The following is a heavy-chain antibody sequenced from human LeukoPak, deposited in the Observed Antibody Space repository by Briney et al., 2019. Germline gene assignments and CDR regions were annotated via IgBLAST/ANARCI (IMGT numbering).Heavy chain of an antibody. D-gene: IGHD4-11*01. CDR1: GGTFSSYA. J-gene: IGHJ5*02. V-gene: IGHV1-69*05. CDR2: IIPIFGTA. Sequence: SVKVSCKASGGTFSSYAISWVRQAPGQGLEWMGGIIPIFGTADYAQKFQGRVTITTDESTSTAYMELSSLRSEDTAVYYCARSGVGDYSNAFDPWGQGTLVTVSS. CDR3: ARSGVGDYSNAFDP.